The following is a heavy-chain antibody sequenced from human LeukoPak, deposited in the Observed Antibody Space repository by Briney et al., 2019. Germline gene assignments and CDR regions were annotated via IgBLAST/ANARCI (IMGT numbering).Heavy chain of an antibody. CDR2: INPSGGST. J-gene: IGHJ5*01. CDR3: ARAGCSSTIWYAQGGDWFDS. CDR1: GYTFTSYY. V-gene: IGHV1-46*01. Sequence: ASVKVSCKASGYTFTSYYMHWVRQAPGQGLEWMGIINPSGGSTGYAQKFQGRVTMTRDTATSTVYMELSSLRSEDTAVYYCARAGCSSTIWYAQGGDWFDSWGQGTLVTVSS. D-gene: IGHD2-2*01.